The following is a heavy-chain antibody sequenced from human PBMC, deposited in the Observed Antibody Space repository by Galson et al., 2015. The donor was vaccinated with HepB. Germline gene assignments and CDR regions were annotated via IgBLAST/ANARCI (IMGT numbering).Heavy chain of an antibody. CDR2: ISGSSSNI. D-gene: IGHD4-23*01. Sequence: SLRLSCAASGFPFSDSSMTWVRQAPGRGLEWVSYISGSSSNIYYRDSVRGRFTVSRDNAKNSLFLQMKSLRDDDAAVYYCATGLLDRWKLGSWAHDHWGQGTLVTVSS. V-gene: IGHV3-48*02. CDR3: ATGLLDRWKLGSWAHDH. CDR1: GFPFSDSS. J-gene: IGHJ4*02.